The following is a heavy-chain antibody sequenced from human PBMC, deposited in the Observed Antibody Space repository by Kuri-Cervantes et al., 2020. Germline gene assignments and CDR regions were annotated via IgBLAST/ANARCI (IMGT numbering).Heavy chain of an antibody. CDR3: ARGIYSSSWREVTIYGMDV. CDR2: IYSGGST. CDR1: GGSISGSC. V-gene: IGHV4-4*08. Sequence: GSLRLSCTVSGGSISGSCFSWMRQPPGKGLEWIGYIYSGGSTNHNPSLKSRVTISVDTSKNQFSLKLSSVTAADTAVYYCARGIYSSSWREVTIYGMDVWGQGTTVTVSS. J-gene: IGHJ6*02. D-gene: IGHD6-13*01.